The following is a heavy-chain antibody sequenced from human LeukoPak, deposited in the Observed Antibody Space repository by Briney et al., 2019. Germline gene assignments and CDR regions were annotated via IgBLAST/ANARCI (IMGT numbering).Heavy chain of an antibody. CDR1: GFTFSSYA. V-gene: IGHV3-23*01. Sequence: PGGSLRLSCAASGFTFSSYAMIWVREAPGKGLEWVSGTSGSGGSTYYVDSVKGRFTISRDNSKNTLYLQMNFLRAEDTAVYYCVKDHDVMIRNRLDYWGQGTLVTVSS. CDR3: VKDHDVMIRNRLDY. J-gene: IGHJ4*02. CDR2: TSGSGGST. D-gene: IGHD3-16*01.